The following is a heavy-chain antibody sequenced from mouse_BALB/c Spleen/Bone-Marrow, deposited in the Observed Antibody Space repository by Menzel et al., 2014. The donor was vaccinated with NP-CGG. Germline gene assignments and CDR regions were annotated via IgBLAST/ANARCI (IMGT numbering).Heavy chain of an antibody. CDR3: VRFHYYFDY. V-gene: IGHV1-9*01. Sequence: QVQLQQSGAELMKPGASVKISCKATGYTFSRYWIEWVKQRPGHGLEWIGEILPGNGDTNYNGNFKGKATFTADTSSNTAYMQLSSLTSEDSAVYYCVRFHYYFDYWGQGTTLTVSS. CDR1: GYTFSRYW. CDR2: ILPGNGDT. J-gene: IGHJ2*01.